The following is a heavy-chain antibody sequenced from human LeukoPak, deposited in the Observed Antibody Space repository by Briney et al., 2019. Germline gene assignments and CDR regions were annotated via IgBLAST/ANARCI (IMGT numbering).Heavy chain of an antibody. Sequence: PGRSLRLSCAASGFTFSDHYMDWVRQAPGKGLEWIGRSRNEGHSYSTDFAASVRGRASLSRDHSRNSLYLQINSLRTDDTAVYYCVALLRGIGYWGQGTLVTVSS. CDR3: VALLRGIGY. J-gene: IGHJ4*02. V-gene: IGHV3-72*01. CDR1: GFTFSDHY. CDR2: SRNEGHSYST. D-gene: IGHD3-10*01.